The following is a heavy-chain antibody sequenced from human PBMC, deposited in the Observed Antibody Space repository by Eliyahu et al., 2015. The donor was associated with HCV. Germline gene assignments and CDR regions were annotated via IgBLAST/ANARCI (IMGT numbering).Heavy chain of an antibody. V-gene: IGHV1-2*02. CDR1: GYTFTGYY. CDR2: INPNSGVT. CDR3: ARQGIAAAGDY. J-gene: IGHJ4*02. D-gene: IGHD6-13*01. Sequence: QVQLVQSGAEVKKPGASVKVSCKASGYTFTGYYMHWVRQAPGQGLEWMGWINPNSGVTNYAQKFQGRVTMTRDTSIRTAYMELIRLRSDDTAVYYCARQGIAAAGDYWGQGTLVTVSS.